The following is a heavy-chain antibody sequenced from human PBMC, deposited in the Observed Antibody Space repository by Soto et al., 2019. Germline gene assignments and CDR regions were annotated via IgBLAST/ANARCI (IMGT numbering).Heavy chain of an antibody. CDR1: GGTFSSYA. J-gene: IGHJ6*02. CDR2: IIPIFGTA. Sequence: ASVKVSCKASGGTFSSYAISWVRQAPGQGLEWMGGIIPIFGTANYAQKFQGRVTITADESTSTAYMELSSLRSEDTAVYYCARDHTHEELLWFGEPTQELYYYYGMDVWGQGTMVTVSS. V-gene: IGHV1-69*13. D-gene: IGHD3-10*01. CDR3: ARDHTHEELLWFGEPTQELYYYYGMDV.